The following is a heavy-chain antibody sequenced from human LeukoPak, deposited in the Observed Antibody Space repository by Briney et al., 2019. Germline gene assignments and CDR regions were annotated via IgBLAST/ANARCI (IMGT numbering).Heavy chain of an antibody. CDR3: AKDDRRDGYRDAFDI. Sequence: GGSLRLSCGASGFTFSTYSMNWVRQAPWKGLEWVSAISGSGGSTYYADSVKGRFTISRDNSKNTLYLQMNSLRAEDTAVYYCAKDDRRDGYRDAFDIWGQGTMVTVSS. V-gene: IGHV3-23*01. CDR2: ISGSGGST. D-gene: IGHD5-24*01. CDR1: GFTFSTYS. J-gene: IGHJ3*02.